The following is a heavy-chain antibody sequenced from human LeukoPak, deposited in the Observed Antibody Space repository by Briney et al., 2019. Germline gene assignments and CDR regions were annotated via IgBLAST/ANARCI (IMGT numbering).Heavy chain of an antibody. CDR3: ARPFYYDSNGGEGMDV. CDR1: GFTFTRFN. D-gene: IGHD3-22*01. V-gene: IGHV3-21*06. CDR2: ISTSGTYI. Sequence: GGSLRLSCAASGFTFTRFNMNWVRQAPGKGLVLVPSISTSGTYIYYADSVKGRFTISRDNAKNSLYLQMNSLRAEDTAVYYCARPFYYDSNGGEGMDVWGQGTTVTVSS. J-gene: IGHJ6*02.